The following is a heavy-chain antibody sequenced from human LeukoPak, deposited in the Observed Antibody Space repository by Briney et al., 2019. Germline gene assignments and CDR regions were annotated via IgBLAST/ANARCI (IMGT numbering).Heavy chain of an antibody. Sequence: SETLSLTCTVSGYSISSGYYWGWIRQPPGKGLEWIGSIYHSGSTYYNPSLKSRVTISVDTSKNQFSLKLSSVTAADTAVYYCARDGGYCSGGSCYGDAFDIWGQGTMVTVSS. J-gene: IGHJ3*02. D-gene: IGHD2-15*01. CDR3: ARDGGYCSGGSCYGDAFDI. CDR1: GYSISSGYY. CDR2: IYHSGST. V-gene: IGHV4-38-2*02.